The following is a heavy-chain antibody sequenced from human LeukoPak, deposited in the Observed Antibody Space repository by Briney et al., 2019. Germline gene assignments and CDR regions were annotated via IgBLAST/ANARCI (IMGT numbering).Heavy chain of an antibody. CDR2: INGSGDAT. Sequence: ETLSLTCSVSGASISSADYYWSWIRQAPGKGLEWVSSINGSGDATKYADSVMGRFTISRDNSKNTVSLQMNSLRAEDTAVYYCAKSDCGSDGCKLLNYWGQGTLVTASS. D-gene: IGHD2-21*01. CDR1: GASISSADYY. J-gene: IGHJ4*02. V-gene: IGHV3-23*01. CDR3: AKSDCGSDGCKLLNY.